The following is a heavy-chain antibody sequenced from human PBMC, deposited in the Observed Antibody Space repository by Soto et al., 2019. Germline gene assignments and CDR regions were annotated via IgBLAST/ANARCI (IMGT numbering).Heavy chain of an antibody. Sequence: PGGSLRLSCAASGFTFSSYAMSWVRQAPGKGLEWVSAISGSGGSTYYADSVKGRFTISRDNSKNTLYLQMNSLRAEDTAVYYCAKDLLGYGYYYGMDVWGQGTTVTVSS. J-gene: IGHJ6*02. V-gene: IGHV3-23*01. D-gene: IGHD5-18*01. CDR3: AKDLLGYGYYYGMDV. CDR1: GFTFSSYA. CDR2: ISGSGGST.